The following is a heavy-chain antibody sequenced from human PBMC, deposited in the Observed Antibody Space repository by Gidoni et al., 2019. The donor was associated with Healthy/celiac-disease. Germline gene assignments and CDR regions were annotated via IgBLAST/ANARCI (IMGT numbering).Heavy chain of an antibody. Sequence: EVHLVESGGGLVQPGGSLRLSCAVSGFPFSSYAMHWVRQAPGKGLEYFSAISSNGGSTYYANSVKGRFTISRDNSKNTLYLQMGSLRAEDMAVYYCARDHYDFWSGYPVLDAFDIWGQGTMVTVSS. CDR3: ARDHYDFWSGYPVLDAFDI. CDR2: ISSNGGST. V-gene: IGHV3-64*01. D-gene: IGHD3-3*01. J-gene: IGHJ3*02. CDR1: GFPFSSYA.